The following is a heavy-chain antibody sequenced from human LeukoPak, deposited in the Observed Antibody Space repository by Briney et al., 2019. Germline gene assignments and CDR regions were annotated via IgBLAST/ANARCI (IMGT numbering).Heavy chain of an antibody. J-gene: IGHJ4*02. CDR2: ISGSGSIT. Sequence: GGSLRLSCAASGFTFSSYAMSWVRQAPGKGLEWVSTISGSGSITYYADSVKGRFTISRDNSKNTLYVQVNSLRAEDTAVYYCAKGSDKKLGYCSGGSCGTFGYWGQGTLVTVSS. V-gene: IGHV3-23*01. CDR3: AKGSDKKLGYCSGGSCGTFGY. D-gene: IGHD2-15*01. CDR1: GFTFSSYA.